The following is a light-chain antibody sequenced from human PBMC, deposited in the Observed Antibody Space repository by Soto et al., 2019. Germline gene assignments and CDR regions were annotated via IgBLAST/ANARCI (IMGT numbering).Light chain of an antibody. CDR2: GTS. J-gene: IGKJ1*01. V-gene: IGKV3-20*01. CDR3: QQYSTSPT. Sequence: EIVLTQSPGTLSLSPGERATLFCRASQSVPNNYLNWYQQKPGQAPRLLIYGTSIRATGIPDRFGGSGSGTDFTLTISRLEPEDFAVYYCQQYSTSPTFGQGTKVDIK. CDR1: QSVPNNY.